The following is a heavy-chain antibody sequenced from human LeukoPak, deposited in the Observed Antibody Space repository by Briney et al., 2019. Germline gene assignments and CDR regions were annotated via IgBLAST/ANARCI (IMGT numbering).Heavy chain of an antibody. Sequence: SETLSLTCTVSGGSIGSYYWNWIRQAPGKGLEWIGYIHYSGSTNHNSSLKSRVTISVDTSKNQFSLKLSSVTAADTAVYYCAGDGSYYDSSGRASGMDVWGQGTTVTVSS. J-gene: IGHJ6*02. D-gene: IGHD3-22*01. CDR3: AGDGSYYDSSGRASGMDV. V-gene: IGHV4-59*01. CDR1: GGSIGSYY. CDR2: IHYSGST.